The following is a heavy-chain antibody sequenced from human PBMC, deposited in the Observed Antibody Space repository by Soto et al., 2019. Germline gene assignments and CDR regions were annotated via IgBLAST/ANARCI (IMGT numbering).Heavy chain of an antibody. J-gene: IGHJ6*02. CDR2: ISSSSYI. Sequence: PGGSLRLSCAASGFTFSSYSMNWVRQAPGKGLEWVSSISSSSYIYYADSVKGRFTISRDNAKNSLYLQMNSLRAEDTAVYYCARATQYYGMDVWGQGTTVTVSS. V-gene: IGHV3-21*01. CDR1: GFTFSSYS. CDR3: ARATQYYGMDV. D-gene: IGHD4-4*01.